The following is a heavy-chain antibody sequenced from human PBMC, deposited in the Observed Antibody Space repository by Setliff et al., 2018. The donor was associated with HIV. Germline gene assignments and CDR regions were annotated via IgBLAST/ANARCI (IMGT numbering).Heavy chain of an antibody. V-gene: IGHV4-4*09. CDR3: ARVGASGVPSTMDYYYYMDV. D-gene: IGHD3-10*01. CDR1: GGSISTYY. J-gene: IGHJ6*03. Sequence: SETLSLTCTVSGGSISTYYWTWIRQPPGKGLEWIGYIYTSGSTSYNPSLKSRLTISLDTSKNQFSLKLRSVTAADTAVYYCARVGASGVPSTMDYYYYMDVWGKGTTVTVSS. CDR2: IYTSGST.